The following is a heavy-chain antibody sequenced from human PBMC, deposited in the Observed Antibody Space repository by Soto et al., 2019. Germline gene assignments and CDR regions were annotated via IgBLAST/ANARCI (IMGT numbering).Heavy chain of an antibody. CDR2: ISAYNGNT. J-gene: IGHJ4*02. CDR3: SRVARLAAAGTCLDY. Sequence: GASVKVSCKASGYTFTSYGISWVRQAPVQGLEWMGWISAYNGNTNYAQKLQGRVTMTTDTSTSTAYMVLRGLWSDDTAVYHCSRVARLAAAGTCLDYWGQGTLVTVSS. V-gene: IGHV1-18*01. CDR1: GYTFTSYG. D-gene: IGHD6-13*01.